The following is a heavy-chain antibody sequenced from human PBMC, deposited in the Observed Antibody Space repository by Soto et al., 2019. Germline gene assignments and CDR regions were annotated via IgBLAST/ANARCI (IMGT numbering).Heavy chain of an antibody. CDR1: GGSISPYY. Sequence: SETLSLTCTVSGGSISPYYWAWIRQPPGKGLEWVGYIYYSGTTSYNPSLKSRVSLSLETSKSQFSLRLSSVTASDTAVYYCARLGGYYQAFNIWGPGALVTVSS. CDR3: ARLGGYYQAFNI. D-gene: IGHD3-22*01. V-gene: IGHV4-59*08. CDR2: IYYSGTT. J-gene: IGHJ4*01.